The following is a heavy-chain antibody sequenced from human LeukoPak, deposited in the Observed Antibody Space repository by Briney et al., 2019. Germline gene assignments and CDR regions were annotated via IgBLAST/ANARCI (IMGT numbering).Heavy chain of an antibody. J-gene: IGHJ4*02. V-gene: IGHV1-2*02. CDR1: GYTFTGYY. CDR3: AKSRRYCSSTSRQKGYLFDY. Sequence: VSVKVSCKASGYTFTGYYMHWVRQAPGQGLEWMGWINPNSGGTNYAQKFQGRVTMTRDTSISTAYMELSRLRSDDTAVYYCAKSRRYCSSTSRQKGYLFDYWGQGTLVTVSS. CDR2: INPNSGGT. D-gene: IGHD2-2*01.